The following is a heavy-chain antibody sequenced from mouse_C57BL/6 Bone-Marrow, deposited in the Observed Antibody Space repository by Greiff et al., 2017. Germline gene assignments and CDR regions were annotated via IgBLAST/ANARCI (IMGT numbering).Heavy chain of an antibody. CDR2: ISEGGSYT. CDR3: ARGYYYGSSYGDYAMDY. Sequence: EVQGVESGGGLVKPGGSLKLSCEASGFTFSSYAMSWVRQTPEKRLEWVATISEGGSYTYYPDNVKGRFTISRDNAKNNLYLQMSHLKSEDTAMYYCARGYYYGSSYGDYAMDYWGQGTSVTVSS. J-gene: IGHJ4*01. D-gene: IGHD1-1*01. CDR1: GFTFSSYA. V-gene: IGHV5-4*01.